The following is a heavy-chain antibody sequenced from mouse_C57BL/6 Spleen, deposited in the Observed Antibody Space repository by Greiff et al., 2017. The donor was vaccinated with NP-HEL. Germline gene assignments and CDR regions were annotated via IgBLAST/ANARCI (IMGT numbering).Heavy chain of an antibody. J-gene: IGHJ3*01. D-gene: IGHD1-1*01. Sequence: EVQGVESGGGLVQPGGSMKLSCVASGFTFSNYWMNWVRQSPEKGLEWVAQIRLKSDNYATHYAESVKGRFTISRDDSKSSVYLQMNNLRAEDTGIYYCTVDYGSSSWFAYWGQGTLVTVSA. V-gene: IGHV6-3*01. CDR1: GFTFSNYW. CDR3: TVDYGSSSWFAY. CDR2: IRLKSDNYAT.